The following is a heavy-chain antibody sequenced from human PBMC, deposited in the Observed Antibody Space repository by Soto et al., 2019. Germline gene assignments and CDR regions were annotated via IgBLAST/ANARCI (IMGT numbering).Heavy chain of an antibody. CDR1: GGTFSSYA. CDR2: IIPIFGTA. Sequence: QVQLVQSGAEVKKPGSSVKVSCKASGGTFSSYAISWVRQAPGQGLEWMGGIIPIFGTANYAQKFQGRVTITADESTNPAYRDLSSLISEDTAVYYCATHFWSVQSSAYYYGMDVWGPGTTVTVSS. CDR3: ATHFWSVQSSAYYYGMDV. J-gene: IGHJ6*02. V-gene: IGHV1-69*12. D-gene: IGHD3-3*02.